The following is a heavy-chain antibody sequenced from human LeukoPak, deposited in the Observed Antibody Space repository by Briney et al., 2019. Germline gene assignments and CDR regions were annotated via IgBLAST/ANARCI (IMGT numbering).Heavy chain of an antibody. J-gene: IGHJ3*02. CDR2: VFHSGST. CDR1: GGSFSGYY. CDR3: GRHGGATMVRGVLVDAFDI. D-gene: IGHD3-10*01. Sequence: PSETLSLTCAVDGGSFSGYYCSWIRQPPGKGLEWIGYVFHSGSTNYNPSLKSRVTISVDRTKNQFSLKLSSVTAADTAVYYCGRHGGATMVRGVLVDAFDIWGQGTMVTVSS. V-gene: IGHV4-59*08.